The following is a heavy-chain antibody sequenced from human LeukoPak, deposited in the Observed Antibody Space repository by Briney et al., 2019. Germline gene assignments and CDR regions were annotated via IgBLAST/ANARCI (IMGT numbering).Heavy chain of an antibody. D-gene: IGHD3-10*01. CDR3: AKGPYGSGSYWFDY. CDR1: GFNFSNYA. Sequence: PGGSLRLSCGASGFNFSNYAMHWVRQAPGKGLEWVAVISYDGGYTYSADSEKGRITISRDNSKNTLYLQMNSLRAEDTAVYYCAKGPYGSGSYWFDYWGQGTLVTVSS. V-gene: IGHV3-30*04. CDR2: ISYDGGYT. J-gene: IGHJ4*02.